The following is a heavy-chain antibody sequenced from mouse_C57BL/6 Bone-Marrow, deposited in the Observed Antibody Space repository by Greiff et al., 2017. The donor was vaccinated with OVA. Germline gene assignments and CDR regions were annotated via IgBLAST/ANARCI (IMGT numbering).Heavy chain of an antibody. Sequence: EVQVVESGPGIVKPSQSLSLTCTVTGYSITSGYDWHWIRHFPGNKLEWMGYISYSGSTNYNPSLKSRISITHDTSKNHFFLKLNSVTTEDTATYYCARELRFYYFDYWGQGTTLTVSS. D-gene: IGHD1-1*01. V-gene: IGHV3-1*01. CDR2: ISYSGST. CDR3: ARELRFYYFDY. CDR1: GYSITSGYD. J-gene: IGHJ2*01.